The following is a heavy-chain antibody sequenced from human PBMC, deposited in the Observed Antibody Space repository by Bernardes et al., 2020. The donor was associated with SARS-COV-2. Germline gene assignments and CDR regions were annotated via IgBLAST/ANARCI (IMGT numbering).Heavy chain of an antibody. J-gene: IGHJ4*02. V-gene: IGHV3-7*01. CDR3: ARISPPLDY. Sequence: GGSLRLSCAASGFTFSNYRMSWVRQAPGKGLEGVANIKQDGSEKYYVGSVKGRFTTSRDNAKNTLYLQMNSLRAEDTAVYYCARISPPLDYWGQGTLVTVSS. CDR2: IKQDGSEK. CDR1: GFTFSNYR.